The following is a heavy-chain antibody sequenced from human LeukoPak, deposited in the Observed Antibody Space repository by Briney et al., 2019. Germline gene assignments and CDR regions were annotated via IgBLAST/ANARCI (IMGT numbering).Heavy chain of an antibody. CDR2: INHSGST. D-gene: IGHD2-2*01. Sequence: PSETLSLTCAVYGGSFSGYYWSWIRQPPGKGLEWIGEINHSGSTNYNPSLKSRVTISVDTSKNQFSLKLSSVTAADTAVYYCANLGYCSSTSCYRPYYYYYMDVWGKGTTVTVSS. J-gene: IGHJ6*03. CDR3: ANLGYCSSTSCYRPYYYYYMDV. V-gene: IGHV4-34*01. CDR1: GGSFSGYY.